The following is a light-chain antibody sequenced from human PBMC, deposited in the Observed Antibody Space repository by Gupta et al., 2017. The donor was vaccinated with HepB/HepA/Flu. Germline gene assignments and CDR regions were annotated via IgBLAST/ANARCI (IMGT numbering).Light chain of an antibody. CDR2: NIS. J-gene: IGKJ4*01. V-gene: IGKV1-12*01. CDR1: QYINRW. Sequence: DIQMTQSPSSVSASVGDRVTITCRASQYINRWLAWYQQKPGTAAKLLIFNISSLQTGVPSRFSASGSGTDFTITITSMQHEDFATASCQQGATFPFTFGGGTKVEIK. CDR3: QQGATFPFT.